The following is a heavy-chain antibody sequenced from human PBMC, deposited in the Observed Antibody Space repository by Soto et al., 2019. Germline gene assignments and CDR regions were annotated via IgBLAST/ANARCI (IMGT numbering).Heavy chain of an antibody. V-gene: IGHV3-74*01. CDR1: GFTFSSYW. CDR2: INGDETST. Sequence: EVQLVESGGGFVQPGGSLRLSCTASGFTFSSYWMHWVRQAPGKGLVWVSRINGDETSTNYADSVKGRFTISRDNAKNTLYLQMNTLRAEDTAVYYCARWTCESGTYDYWGQGTLVTVSS. J-gene: IGHJ4*02. D-gene: IGHD1-1*01. CDR3: ARWTCESGTYDY.